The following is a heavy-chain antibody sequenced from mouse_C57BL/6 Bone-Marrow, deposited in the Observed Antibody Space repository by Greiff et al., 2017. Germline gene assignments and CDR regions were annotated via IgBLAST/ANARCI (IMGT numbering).Heavy chain of an antibody. V-gene: IGHV1-42*01. J-gene: IGHJ2*01. CDR3: AREGSNYCDY. CDR2: ITPSTGGT. Sequence: EVQLQQSGPELVKPGASVKISCKASGYSFTGYYMNWVKQSPEKSLEWIGEITPSTGGTTYNQKFKAKATLTVDKSSSTAYMQLKSLTSEDSAFYYCAREGSNYCDYWGQGTTLTVSS. CDR1: GYSFTGYY. D-gene: IGHD5-1*01.